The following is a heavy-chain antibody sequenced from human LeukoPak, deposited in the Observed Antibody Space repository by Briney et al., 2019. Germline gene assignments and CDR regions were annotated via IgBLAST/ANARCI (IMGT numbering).Heavy chain of an antibody. CDR3: ARDSSNLSSYQTHIDY. J-gene: IGHJ4*02. Sequence: PGGSLRLSCAASGFTLSRHSMNWVRQAPGKGLEWISSISTSSSYIYYADSVRGRFTISRDNAKNSLSLQMNSLRAEDTAVYYCARDSSNLSSYQTHIDYWGQGALVTVSS. V-gene: IGHV3-21*01. CDR2: ISTSSSYI. CDR1: GFTLSRHS. D-gene: IGHD2-2*01.